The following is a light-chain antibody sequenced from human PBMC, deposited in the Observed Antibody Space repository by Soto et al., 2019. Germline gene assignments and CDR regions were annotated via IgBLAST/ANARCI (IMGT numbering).Light chain of an antibody. CDR1: QSVGRN. CDR3: QQYNHWPPLT. Sequence: EIVMTQSTATLSVSPGERATLSCRASQSVGRNLAWNQQKPGQAPRLLIYGASTRATGIPARFSGSGSGTEFTLTISSLQSEDFAIYSCQQYNHWPPLTFGGGTKVEIK. CDR2: GAS. V-gene: IGKV3-15*01. J-gene: IGKJ4*01.